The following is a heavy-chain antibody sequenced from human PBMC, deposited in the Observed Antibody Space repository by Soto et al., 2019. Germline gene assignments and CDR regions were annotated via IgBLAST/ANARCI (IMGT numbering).Heavy chain of an antibody. V-gene: IGHV1-69*06. CDR3: ARGTYDSSGYDDY. Sequence: GASVKVSGKASGGTFSSYAISWVRQAPGQGLEWMGGIIPIFGTANYAQKFQGRVTITADKSTSTAYMELSSLRSEDTAVYYCARGTYDSSGYDDYWGQGTQVTVYS. CDR2: IIPIFGTA. CDR1: GGTFSSYA. J-gene: IGHJ4*02. D-gene: IGHD3-22*01.